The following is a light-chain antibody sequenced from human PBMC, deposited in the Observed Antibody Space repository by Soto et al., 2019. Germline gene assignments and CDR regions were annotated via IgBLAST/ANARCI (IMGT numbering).Light chain of an antibody. CDR2: EVS. CDR1: SSDVGRYTY. Sequence: QSALTQPASVSGSPGQSITISCAGTSSDVGRYTYVSWYQQHPGEAPKLMIYEVSHRPSGVSHRFSGSKSGSTASLTISGLQAEDEGDYYCCSYAGRSNYVFGIGTKLTVL. J-gene: IGLJ1*01. V-gene: IGLV2-14*01. CDR3: CSYAGRSNYV.